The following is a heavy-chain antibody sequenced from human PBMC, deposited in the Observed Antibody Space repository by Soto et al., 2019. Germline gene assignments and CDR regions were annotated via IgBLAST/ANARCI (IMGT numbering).Heavy chain of an antibody. Sequence: DVHLVESGGGLVQPGVSLRLSCAASGFPFSSYSMNWVRQAPGKGLEWVSYIRKSGSITYYADSVKGRFTISRDDAKTSLYLQMNGLRAGDTDMYYCVRDPEALDYWGQGTLVTVSS. CDR3: VRDPEALDY. V-gene: IGHV3-48*01. CDR1: GFPFSSYS. J-gene: IGHJ4*02. CDR2: IRKSGSIT.